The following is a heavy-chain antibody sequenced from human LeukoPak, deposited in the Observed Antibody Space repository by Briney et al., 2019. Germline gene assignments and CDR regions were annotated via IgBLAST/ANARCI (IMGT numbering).Heavy chain of an antibody. Sequence: ASVKVSCKASGYTFTGYHMHWVRQAPGQGLEWMGWINPNSGGTNYAQKFQGRVTMTRDTSISTAYMELSRLRSDDTAVYYCARARITIFGVVPNWFDPWGQGTLVTVSS. D-gene: IGHD3-3*01. V-gene: IGHV1-2*02. CDR1: GYTFTGYH. J-gene: IGHJ5*02. CDR3: ARARITIFGVVPNWFDP. CDR2: INPNSGGT.